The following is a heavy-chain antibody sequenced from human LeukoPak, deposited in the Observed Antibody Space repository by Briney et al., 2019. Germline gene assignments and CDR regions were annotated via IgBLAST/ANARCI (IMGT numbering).Heavy chain of an antibody. D-gene: IGHD2-2*01. CDR2: INHSGST. J-gene: IGHJ4*02. V-gene: IGHV4-34*01. CDR3: AGEALGSTSCLGY. CDR1: GGSFSGYY. Sequence: SETLSLTCAVYGGSFSGYYWSWIRQPPGKGLEWIGEINHSGSTNYNPSLKSRVTISVDTSKNQFSLKLSSVTAADTAVCYCAGEALGSTSCLGYWGQGTLVTVSS.